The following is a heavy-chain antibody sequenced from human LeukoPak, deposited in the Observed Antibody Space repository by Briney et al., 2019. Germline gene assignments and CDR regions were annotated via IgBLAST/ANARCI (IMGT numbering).Heavy chain of an antibody. CDR1: GFTFSSYS. J-gene: IGHJ4*02. Sequence: GSLRLSCAASGFTFSSYSMNWVRQAPGKGLEWVSSISSNTAYIYHADSVKGRFTISRDNAKNSLYLYMNSLRAEDTAVYYCARSFQDILTPFGYWGQGTLVTVSS. CDR2: ISSNTAYI. CDR3: ARSFQDILTPFGY. D-gene: IGHD3-9*01. V-gene: IGHV3-21*01.